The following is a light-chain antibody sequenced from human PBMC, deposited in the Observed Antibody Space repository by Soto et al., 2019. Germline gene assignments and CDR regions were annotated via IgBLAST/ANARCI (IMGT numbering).Light chain of an antibody. CDR1: QSVSGW. Sequence: DIQMTQSPSTLSASVGDRVAITCRASQSVSGWLAWYQQEPGKVPKLLIYQASTLEDGVPSRFSGSGSGTEFTLTISSLQPDDSATYYCQHYNDYSYTFGPGTRLEIK. J-gene: IGKJ5*01. CDR3: QHYNDYSYT. CDR2: QAS. V-gene: IGKV1-5*03.